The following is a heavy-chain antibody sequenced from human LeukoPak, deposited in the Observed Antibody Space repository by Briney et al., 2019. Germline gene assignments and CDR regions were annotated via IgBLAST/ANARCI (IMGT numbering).Heavy chain of an antibody. Sequence: ASVKVSCKASGYTFTSYGISWVRQAPGQGLEWMGWISAYNGNTNYAQKLQGRVTMTADTSTSTAYMELRSLRSDDTAVYYCARDQPRNYYDSSGYYPARHYWGQGTLVTVSS. V-gene: IGHV1-18*01. CDR2: ISAYNGNT. D-gene: IGHD3-22*01. J-gene: IGHJ4*02. CDR3: ARDQPRNYYDSSGYYPARHY. CDR1: GYTFTSYG.